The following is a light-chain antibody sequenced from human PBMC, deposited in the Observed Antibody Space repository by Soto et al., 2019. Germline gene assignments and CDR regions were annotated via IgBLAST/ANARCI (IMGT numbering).Light chain of an antibody. J-gene: IGLJ3*02. CDR3: CSYGGANSFWV. CDR1: SNDVGTYNH. CDR2: EVT. Sequence: QSALTQPPSASGSPGQSVTISCTGTSNDVGTYNHVSWYQHHPGKVPKHIIYEVTKRPSGVPDRFSGSKSGNTASPTISGLQAEDEADYYCCSYGGANSFWVFGGGTKLTVL. V-gene: IGLV2-8*01.